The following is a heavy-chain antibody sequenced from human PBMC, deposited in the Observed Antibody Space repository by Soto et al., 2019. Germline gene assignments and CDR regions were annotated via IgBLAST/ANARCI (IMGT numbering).Heavy chain of an antibody. V-gene: IGHV1-69*13. D-gene: IGHD5-12*01. CDR2: IIPIFGTA. Sequence: SVKVSCKASGGTFSSYAISWVRQAPGQGLEWMGGIIPIFGTANYAQKFQGRVTITADESTSTAYMELSSLRSEDTAVYYCARGLMGQERGSTAWFGYWGQGTLVTVSS. CDR3: ARGLMGQERGSTAWFGY. CDR1: GGTFSSYA. J-gene: IGHJ4*02.